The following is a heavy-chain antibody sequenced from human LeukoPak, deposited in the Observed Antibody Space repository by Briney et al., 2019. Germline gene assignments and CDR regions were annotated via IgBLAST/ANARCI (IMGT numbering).Heavy chain of an antibody. J-gene: IGHJ6*03. D-gene: IGHD5-18*01. CDR2: IYTSGST. V-gene: IGHV4-4*07. Sequence: ASETLSLTCTVSGGSISSYYWSWIRQPAGKGLEWIGRIYTSGSTNYNPSLKSRVTISVDKSKNQFSLKLSSVTAADTAVYYCARDEGYSYGSHYMDVWGKGTTVTVSS. CDR1: GGSISSYY. CDR3: ARDEGYSYGSHYMDV.